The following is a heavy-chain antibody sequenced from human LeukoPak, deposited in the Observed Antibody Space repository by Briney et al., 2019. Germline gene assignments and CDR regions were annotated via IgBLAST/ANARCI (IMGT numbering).Heavy chain of an antibody. V-gene: IGHV3-33*01. CDR3: ARDIYDSSGTIDY. CDR2: IWYDGSNK. D-gene: IGHD3-22*01. Sequence: PGVSLRLSCAASGFTFSSYGMLWVRQAPGKGREGVAVIWYDGSNKYYADSVKGRFTISRDNSKNTLYLQMNSLRAEDTAVYYCARDIYDSSGTIDYWGQGTLVTVSS. J-gene: IGHJ4*02. CDR1: GFTFSSYG.